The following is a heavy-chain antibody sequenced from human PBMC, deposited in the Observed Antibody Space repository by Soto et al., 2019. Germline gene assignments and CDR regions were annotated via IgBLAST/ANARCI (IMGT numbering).Heavy chain of an antibody. J-gene: IGHJ6*02. CDR3: ATVTFDILTGYYYYYGMAV. V-gene: IGHV5-10-1*01. D-gene: IGHD3-9*01. Sequence: GESLKISCKGSGYSFTSYWISWVRQMPGKGLEWMGRIDPSDSYTNYSPSFQGHVTISADKSISTAYLQWSSLKASDTAMYYCATVTFDILTGYYYYYGMAVWGQGTTVTVSS. CDR2: IDPSDSYT. CDR1: GYSFTSYW.